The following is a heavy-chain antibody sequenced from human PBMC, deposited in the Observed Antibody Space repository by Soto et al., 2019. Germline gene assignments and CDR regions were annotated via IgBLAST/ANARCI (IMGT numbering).Heavy chain of an antibody. CDR1: GFTFSNYW. Sequence: EVQLAESGGGLVQPGGSLRLSCAASGFTFSNYWMHWVRQAPGKGLVWVSRIKTNGSNATYADSVKGRFTISRDNAKNTLYLQMNSLRAEDTAVYYCARGDCDTAGCYFGGTHWGQGTLVTVSS. CDR2: IKTNGSNA. J-gene: IGHJ4*02. CDR3: ARGDCDTAGCYFGGTH. D-gene: IGHD2-2*01. V-gene: IGHV3-74*01.